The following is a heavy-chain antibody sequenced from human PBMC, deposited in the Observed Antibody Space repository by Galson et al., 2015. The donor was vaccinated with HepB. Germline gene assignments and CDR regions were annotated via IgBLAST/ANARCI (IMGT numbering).Heavy chain of an antibody. Sequence: SLRLSCAASGFTFSSYTMNWVRQAPGKGLESVSYISSTGTTMYYADSVKGRFTISRDNFKNTLYLQMNSLNPEDTGVYYCADEGQSCNSVNCIDPWGQGTLVTVSS. J-gene: IGHJ5*02. CDR1: GFTFSSYT. CDR2: ISSTGTTM. V-gene: IGHV3-48*01. D-gene: IGHD2/OR15-2a*01. CDR3: ADEGQSCNSVNCIDP.